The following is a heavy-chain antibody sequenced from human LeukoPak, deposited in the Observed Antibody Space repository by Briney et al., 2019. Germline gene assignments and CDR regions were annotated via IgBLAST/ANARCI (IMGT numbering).Heavy chain of an antibody. CDR2: ISGYNGNT. CDR3: ARARVGATLSDY. CDR1: GYTFTSYG. D-gene: IGHD1-26*01. Sequence: GASVKVSCEASGYTFTSYGISWVRQAPGQGLEWMGWISGYNGNTNYAQKLQGRVTMTTDTSTSTAYMELRSLRSDDTAVYYCARARVGATLSDYWGQGTLVTVSS. V-gene: IGHV1-18*01. J-gene: IGHJ4*02.